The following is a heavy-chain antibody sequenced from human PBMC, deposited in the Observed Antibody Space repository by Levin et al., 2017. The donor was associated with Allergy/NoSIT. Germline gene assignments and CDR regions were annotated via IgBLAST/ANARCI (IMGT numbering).Heavy chain of an antibody. V-gene: IGHV3-30-3*01. CDR1: GFTFSSYV. CDR2: ISYDGSND. Sequence: LSLTCAASGFTFSSYVMHWVRQAPGKGLEWVAVISYDGSNDYYADSVKGRFTVSRDNSKNTLYLQVNSLRAEDTAVYYCARDITRSIRWYFGLWGRGTLVTVSS. CDR3: ARDITRSIRWYFGL. D-gene: IGHD3-3*01. J-gene: IGHJ2*01.